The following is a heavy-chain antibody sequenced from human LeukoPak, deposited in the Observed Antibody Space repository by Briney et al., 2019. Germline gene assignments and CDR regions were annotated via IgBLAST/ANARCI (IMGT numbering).Heavy chain of an antibody. J-gene: IGHJ3*01. V-gene: IGHV4-39*01. Sequence: PSETLSLTCTVSGGSISSTSYYWDWFRQPPGKGLEWIGNIYYSGCAYYNPSLKSRVTISVDTSKNQFSLKLSSVTAADTAMYYCARHGIVGTAGLVGFDVWGQGTMVTVSS. D-gene: IGHD1-26*01. CDR2: IYYSGCA. CDR3: ARHGIVGTAGLVGFDV. CDR1: GGSISSTSYY.